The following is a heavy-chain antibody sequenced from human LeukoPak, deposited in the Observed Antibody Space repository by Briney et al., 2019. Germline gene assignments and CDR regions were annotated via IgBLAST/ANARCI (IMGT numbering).Heavy chain of an antibody. CDR2: ISYDGSNK. J-gene: IGHJ4*02. Sequence: GASLRLSCAASGFTFSSYGMHWVRQAPGKGLEWVAVISYDGSNKYYADSVKGRFTIPRDDSKNTLYLQMNSLRAEDTAVYYCAKISSFRTGASGSYHYWGQGTLVTVSS. CDR3: AKISSFRTGASGSYHY. CDR1: GFTFSSYG. D-gene: IGHD1-26*01. V-gene: IGHV3-30*18.